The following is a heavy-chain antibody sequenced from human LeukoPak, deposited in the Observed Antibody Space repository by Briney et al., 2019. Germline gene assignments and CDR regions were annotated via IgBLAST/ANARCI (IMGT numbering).Heavy chain of an antibody. CDR2: IYSGGST. J-gene: IGHJ4*02. CDR1: GFTVSNNY. D-gene: IGHD6-13*01. CDR3: ARGGSSWYDSRPYYFDF. Sequence: PGGSLRLSCAASGFTVSNNYMNWVRQAPGKGLEWVSLIYSGGSTYYADSVKGRFSISRDSSKNTLYLQMSSLRAEDTALYYCARGGSSWYDSRPYYFDFWGQGTLVTVSS. V-gene: IGHV3-53*01.